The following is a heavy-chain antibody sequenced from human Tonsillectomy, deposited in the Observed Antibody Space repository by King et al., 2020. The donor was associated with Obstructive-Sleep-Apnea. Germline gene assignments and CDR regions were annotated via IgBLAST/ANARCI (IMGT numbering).Heavy chain of an antibody. CDR2: ISYSGST. Sequence: QLQESGPGLVKPSGTLSRSCTVSGGSIRSGGFYWNWIRQHPGEGLEWIGYISYSGSTFYSPSLKSRVNISVDTSKNQFSLKLSSVTAADPAVYYCARVPPWGLAGFYFDYWGQGTLVTVSS. CDR3: ARVPPWGLAGFYFDY. D-gene: IGHD7-27*01. CDR1: GGSIRSGGFY. V-gene: IGHV4-31*03. J-gene: IGHJ4*02.